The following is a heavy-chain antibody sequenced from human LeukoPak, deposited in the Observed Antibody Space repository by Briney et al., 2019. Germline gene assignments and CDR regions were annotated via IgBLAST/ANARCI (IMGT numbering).Heavy chain of an antibody. Sequence: GASVKVSCKASGYSFTDYYIHGVRQAPGQGLEWMGWINPFSGGTKYAQKFQGWVTMTRDTSISTAYMELSRLTSDDTAVYYCARGGYDLDYWGQGTLVTVSS. J-gene: IGHJ4*02. V-gene: IGHV1-2*04. D-gene: IGHD3-22*01. CDR3: ARGGYDLDY. CDR1: GYSFTDYY. CDR2: INPFSGGT.